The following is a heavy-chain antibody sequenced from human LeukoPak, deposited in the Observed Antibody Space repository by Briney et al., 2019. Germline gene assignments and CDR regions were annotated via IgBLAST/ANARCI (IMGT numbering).Heavy chain of an antibody. D-gene: IGHD2-15*01. J-gene: IGHJ1*01. CDR3: ALGYCGGGSCYAREYFQH. V-gene: IGHV4-31*03. CDR1: GGSISSGGYY. Sequence: SQTLSLTCTVSGGSISSGGYYWTWIRQHPGKGLEWIGYIYYSGSTYYNPSLKSRVTISVDTSKNQFSLRLSSVTAADTAVYYCALGYCGGGSCYAREYFQHWGQGTLVTVSS. CDR2: IYYSGST.